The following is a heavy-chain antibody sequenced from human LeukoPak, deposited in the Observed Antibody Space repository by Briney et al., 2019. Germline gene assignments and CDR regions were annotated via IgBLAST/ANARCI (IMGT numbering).Heavy chain of an antibody. V-gene: IGHV1-2*02. Sequence: GASVKVSCKASGYTFTGYYMHWVRQAPGQGLEWMGWINPNSGGTNYAQKFQGRVTMTRDTSISTAYMELSRLRSDDTAVYYCARDHSHYYGSGSYYNYWFDPWGQGTLVNVSS. J-gene: IGHJ5*02. CDR2: INPNSGGT. D-gene: IGHD3-10*01. CDR3: ARDHSHYYGSGSYYNYWFDP. CDR1: GYTFTGYY.